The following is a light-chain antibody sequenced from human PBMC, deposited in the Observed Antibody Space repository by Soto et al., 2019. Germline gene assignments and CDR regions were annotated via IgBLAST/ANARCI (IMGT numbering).Light chain of an antibody. CDR3: QQYNNWPRT. Sequence: EIVMTQSPATLSVSPGERATLSCRASQSVSSNLAWYQQKPGQARRLLIYGASTRATGIPARFSGSGSGTEFTLTISSLQSEDFAVYYCQQYNNWPRTFSQGTKVEIK. CDR2: GAS. J-gene: IGKJ1*01. V-gene: IGKV3-15*01. CDR1: QSVSSN.